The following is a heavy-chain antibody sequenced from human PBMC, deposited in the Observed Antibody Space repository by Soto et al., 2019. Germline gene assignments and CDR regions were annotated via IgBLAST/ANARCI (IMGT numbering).Heavy chain of an antibody. J-gene: IGHJ6*02. Sequence: QVQLQQWGAGLLKPSETLSLTCAVYGGSFSGYYWSWIRQPPGKGLEWIGEINHSGSTNYNPSLKSRVNISVDTSKNQFSLKLSSVTAADTAVYYCARGTTVTGYYYGMDVWGQGTTVTVSS. D-gene: IGHD4-17*01. CDR1: GGSFSGYY. CDR3: ARGTTVTGYYYGMDV. CDR2: INHSGST. V-gene: IGHV4-34*01.